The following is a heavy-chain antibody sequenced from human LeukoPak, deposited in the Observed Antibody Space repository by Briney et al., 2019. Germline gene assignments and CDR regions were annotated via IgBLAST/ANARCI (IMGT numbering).Heavy chain of an antibody. CDR3: AKDPRITIFGVVTD. CDR1: GFTFSNYA. Sequence: GGSLRLSCAASGFTFSNYAMSWVRQAPGKGLEWVSAISGSGGSTYYADSVKGRFTISRDNSKNTLYLQMNSLRAEDTAVYYCAKDPRITIFGVVTDWGQGTLVTVSS. V-gene: IGHV3-23*01. CDR2: ISGSGGST. J-gene: IGHJ4*02. D-gene: IGHD3-3*01.